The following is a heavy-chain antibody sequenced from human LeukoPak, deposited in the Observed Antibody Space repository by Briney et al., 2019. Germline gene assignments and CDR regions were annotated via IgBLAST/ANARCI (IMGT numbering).Heavy chain of an antibody. Sequence: GGSLRLSCAASGFTFSSYAMSWVRQAPGKGLEWVSAISGSGGSTYYADSVKGRFTISRDNSKNTLYLQMNSLRAEDTAVYYCAKRRAVEVVVIDAFDIWGQGTMVTVSS. CDR2: ISGSGGST. V-gene: IGHV3-23*01. CDR3: AKRRAVEVVVIDAFDI. CDR1: GFTFSSYA. J-gene: IGHJ3*02. D-gene: IGHD3-22*01.